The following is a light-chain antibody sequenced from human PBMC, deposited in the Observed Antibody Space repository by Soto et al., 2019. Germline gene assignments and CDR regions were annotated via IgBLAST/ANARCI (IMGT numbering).Light chain of an antibody. Sequence: DIQMTQSPSSLSASIGDRVTFTCRANQDITTSLAWFQQKPGKGPKSLIYAASSLHTGVPSRFSGSGSGTEFSLTISNLQPEDFATYYCQQYETYPISFGGGTKVEI. CDR3: QQYETYPIS. V-gene: IGKV1-16*01. J-gene: IGKJ4*01. CDR2: AAS. CDR1: QDITTS.